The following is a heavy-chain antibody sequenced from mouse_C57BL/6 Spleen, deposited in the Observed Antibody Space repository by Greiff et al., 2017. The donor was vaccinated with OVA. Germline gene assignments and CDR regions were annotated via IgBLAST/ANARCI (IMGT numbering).Heavy chain of an antibody. CDR1: GYTFTDYY. J-gene: IGHJ1*03. D-gene: IGHD1-1*01. CDR2: INPNNGGT. V-gene: IGHV1-26*01. Sequence: EVQLQQSGPELVKPGASVKISCKASGYTFTDYYMNWVKQSHGKSLEWIGDINPNNGGTSYNQKFKGKATLTVDKSSSTAYMELRSLTSEDSAVYYCARTYGSFTGYFDVWGTGTTVTVSS. CDR3: ARTYGSFTGYFDV.